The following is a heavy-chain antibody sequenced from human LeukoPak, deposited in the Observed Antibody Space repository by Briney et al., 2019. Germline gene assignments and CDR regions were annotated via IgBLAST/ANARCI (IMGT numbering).Heavy chain of an antibody. J-gene: IGHJ4*02. CDR3: ARGGGLRFLEWLSPFVDY. V-gene: IGHV3-21*01. CDR1: GFTFSSYS. Sequence: GGSLRLSCAASGFTFSSYSMNWVRQAPGKGLEWVSSISSSSSYIYYADSVKGRFTISRDNAKNSLYLQMNSLRAEDTAVYYCARGGGLRFLEWLSPFVDYWGQGILVTVSS. CDR2: ISSSSSYI. D-gene: IGHD3-3*01.